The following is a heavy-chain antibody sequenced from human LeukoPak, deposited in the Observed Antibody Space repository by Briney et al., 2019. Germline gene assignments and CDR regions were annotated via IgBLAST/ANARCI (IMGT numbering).Heavy chain of an antibody. Sequence: PETLSLTCAVYGGSFSGYYWSWIRQPPGKGLEWIGEINHSGSTNYNPSLKSRVTISVDTSKNQFSLKLSSVTAADTAVYYCAGPGYSSGWYPFDYWGQGTLVTVSS. CDR2: INHSGST. V-gene: IGHV4-34*01. CDR3: AGPGYSSGWYPFDY. CDR1: GGSFSGYY. D-gene: IGHD6-19*01. J-gene: IGHJ4*02.